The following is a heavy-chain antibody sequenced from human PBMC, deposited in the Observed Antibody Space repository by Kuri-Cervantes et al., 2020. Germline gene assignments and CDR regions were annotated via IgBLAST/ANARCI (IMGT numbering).Heavy chain of an antibody. CDR1: GFTFSSYG. Sequence: GGSLRLSCAASGFTFSSYGMHWVRQAPGKGLEWVAVIWYDGSNKYYADSVKGRFTISRDNSKNTLYLQMNSLRAEDTAVYYCARDSDLDAFDIWGQGTMVTVSS. J-gene: IGHJ3*02. V-gene: IGHV3-33*01. CDR3: ARDSDLDAFDI. CDR2: IWYDGSNK. D-gene: IGHD3-10*01.